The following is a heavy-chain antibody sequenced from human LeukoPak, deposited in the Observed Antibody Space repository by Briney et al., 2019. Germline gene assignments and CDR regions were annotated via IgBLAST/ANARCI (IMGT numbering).Heavy chain of an antibody. J-gene: IGHJ3*02. CDR3: AKDPYYGDKGAAFDI. D-gene: IGHD4-23*01. CDR2: ISYDGSNK. CDR1: GFTFSSYG. V-gene: IGHV3-30*18. Sequence: GSLRLSCAASGFTFSSYGMHWVRQAPGKGLEWVAVISYDGSNKYYADSVKGRFTISRDNSKNTLYLQMNSLRAEDTAVYYCAKDPYYGDKGAAFDIWGQGTMVTVSS.